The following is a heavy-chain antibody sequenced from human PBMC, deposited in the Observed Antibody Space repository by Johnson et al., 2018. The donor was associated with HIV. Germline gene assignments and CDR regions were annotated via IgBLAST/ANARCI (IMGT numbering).Heavy chain of an antibody. D-gene: IGHD3-16*02. V-gene: IGHV3-7*01. CDR3: ARDSQTYDYVWGSYRLKGDDAFDI. Sequence: VQLVESGGGLVQPGGSLRLSCAASGFTFSTYWMSWVRQAPGKGLGWVANIKHAGSDKYYVGSVTGRCTISRDNATSSLYLQMNSMRAEDTAVYYCARDSQTYDYVWGSYRLKGDDAFDIWGQGTMVTVSS. J-gene: IGHJ3*02. CDR1: GFTFSTYW. CDR2: IKHAGSDK.